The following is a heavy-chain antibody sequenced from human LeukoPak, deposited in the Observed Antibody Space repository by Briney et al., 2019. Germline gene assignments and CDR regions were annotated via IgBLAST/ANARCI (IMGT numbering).Heavy chain of an antibody. CDR1: GFTFSSYS. CDR2: ISSSSSYI. CDR3: ARDPLGGGVIHDYGGYFDY. J-gene: IGHJ4*02. Sequence: PGGSLRLSCAASGFTFSSYSMNWVRQAPGKGLEWVSSISSSSSYIYYADSVKGRFTISRDNAKNSLYLQMNSLRAEDTAVYYCARDPLGGGVIHDYGGYFDYWGQGTLVTVSS. V-gene: IGHV3-21*01. D-gene: IGHD4-23*01.